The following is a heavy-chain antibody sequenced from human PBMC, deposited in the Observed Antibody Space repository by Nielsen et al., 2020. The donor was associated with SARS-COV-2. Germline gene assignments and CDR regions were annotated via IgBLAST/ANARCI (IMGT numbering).Heavy chain of an antibody. D-gene: IGHD6-6*01. Sequence: GESLKISCAASGFTFSSYAMSWVRQAPGKGLEWVSAISGSGGSTYYADSVKGRFTISRDNSKNTLYLQMNSLRAEDTAVYYCAREGIAARARAFDIWGQGTMVTVSS. V-gene: IGHV3-23*01. CDR3: AREGIAARARAFDI. CDR1: GFTFSSYA. J-gene: IGHJ3*02. CDR2: ISGSGGST.